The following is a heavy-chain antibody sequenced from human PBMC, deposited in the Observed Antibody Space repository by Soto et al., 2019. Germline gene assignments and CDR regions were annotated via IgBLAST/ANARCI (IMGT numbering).Heavy chain of an antibody. CDR1: GFTLNSYD. J-gene: IGHJ6*02. CDR3: ARDSSSWGSFDYYGMDV. D-gene: IGHD6-13*01. Sequence: WGILRLSCAAPGFTLNSYDMHWVRQSTRKGLEWVSAIGTAGDTYYPGSVKGRFTISRENAKNSLYLQMNSLRAEDTAVYYCARDSSSWGSFDYYGMDVWGQGTTVTVSS. CDR2: IGTAGDT. V-gene: IGHV3-13*01.